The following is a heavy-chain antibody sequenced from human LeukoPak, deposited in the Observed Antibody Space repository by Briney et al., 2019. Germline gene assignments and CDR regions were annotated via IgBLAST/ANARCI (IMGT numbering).Heavy chain of an antibody. V-gene: IGHV3-23*01. CDR2: ISGSGGST. CDR3: AKATYSSSWNLYFDY. J-gene: IGHJ4*02. Sequence: GRSLRLSCAASGFTFSSYGMHWVRQAPDKGLEWVSTISGSGGSTYYADSVKGRFTISRDNSKYTLFLQMNSLRAEDTAVYYCAKATYSSSWNLYFDYWGQGTLVTVSS. D-gene: IGHD6-13*01. CDR1: GFTFSSYG.